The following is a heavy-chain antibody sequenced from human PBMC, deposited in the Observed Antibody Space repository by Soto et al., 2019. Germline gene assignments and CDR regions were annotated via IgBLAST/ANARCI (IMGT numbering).Heavy chain of an antibody. CDR1: GASISSRDYY. D-gene: IGHD2-8*01. Sequence: SETLSLTCTVSGASISSRDYYWGWIRQTPGKGLEWIGNIDYNGVTYYNPSLKSRVTVSKDTSKNQFSLKVASVTAVDTAIYYCGRVMIGTSRHTDSDYWGQGTQVTAPQ. CDR2: IDYNGVT. V-gene: IGHV4-39*01. J-gene: IGHJ4*02. CDR3: GRVMIGTSRHTDSDY.